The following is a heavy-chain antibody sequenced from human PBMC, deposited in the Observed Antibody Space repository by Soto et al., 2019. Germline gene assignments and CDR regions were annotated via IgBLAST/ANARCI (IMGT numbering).Heavy chain of an antibody. CDR2: IYHSGST. Sequence: PSETVSLTXAVSGVSISSSQWWSWVRQSPGKGLEWIGEIYHSGSTNYNPSLYSRVTVSLDKSKNQFSLKLTSVTAADTAVYYCATREGLPDPFDIWGQGTTVTVS. V-gene: IGHV4-4*02. J-gene: IGHJ3*02. D-gene: IGHD1-26*01. CDR3: ATREGLPDPFDI. CDR1: GVSISSSQW.